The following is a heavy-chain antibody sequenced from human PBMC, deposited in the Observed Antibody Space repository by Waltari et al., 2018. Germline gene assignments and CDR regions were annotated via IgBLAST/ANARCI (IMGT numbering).Heavy chain of an antibody. Sequence: EVQLVQSGAEVKKSGESLKISCKSSGYSFGSFYIAWVRQMPGKGLDWMGIIYPGDSDTSYSPSFQGQVTISVDRSINTAYLQWGSLKATDTAMYYCARLRQPASYYYGMDVWGQGTTITVSS. CDR1: GYSFGSFY. J-gene: IGHJ6*02. CDR2: IYPGDSDT. CDR3: ARLRQPASYYYGMDV. D-gene: IGHD1-1*01. V-gene: IGHV5-51*01.